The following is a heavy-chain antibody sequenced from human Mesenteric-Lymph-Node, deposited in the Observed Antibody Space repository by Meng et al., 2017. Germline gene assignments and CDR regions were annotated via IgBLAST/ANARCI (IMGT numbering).Heavy chain of an antibody. V-gene: IGHV3-66*02. J-gene: IGHJ4*02. D-gene: IGHD6-19*01. CDR1: GFTVSSNY. CDR2: IYSVGST. CDR3: ARDLAVAGRLGFDY. Sequence: GGSLRPSCAASGFTVSSNYMSWVRQVPGKGLEWVSVIYSVGSTYYADSVKGRFTISRDNSQNTLYLQMNSLRAEDTAVYYCARDLAVAGRLGFDYWGQGTLVTVSS.